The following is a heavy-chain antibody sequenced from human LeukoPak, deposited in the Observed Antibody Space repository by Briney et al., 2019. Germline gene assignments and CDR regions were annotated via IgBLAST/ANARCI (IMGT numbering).Heavy chain of an antibody. D-gene: IGHD5-24*01. CDR1: GGSISNYY. V-gene: IGHV4-4*07. CDR3: ARDGGVKGYSYFLDY. CDR2: IYTSGSA. Sequence: SETLSLTCTVSGGSISNYYWSWIRQPAGKGLEWIGRIYTSGSANYNPSLRSRVTMSVDTSKNQFSLKLSSVTAADTAVYYCARDGGVKGYSYFLDYWGQGTLVTVSS. J-gene: IGHJ4*02.